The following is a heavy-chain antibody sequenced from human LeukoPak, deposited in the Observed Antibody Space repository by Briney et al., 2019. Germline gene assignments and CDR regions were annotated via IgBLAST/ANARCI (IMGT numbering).Heavy chain of an antibody. CDR3: AKDNAYYYADY. J-gene: IGHJ4*02. V-gene: IGHV3-30*02. Sequence: GGSLRLSCAASGFTFSSYGIHWVRQAPGKGLEWETFIGYDGRNKYYADSVKGRFTISRDNSKNTLYLQMNSLRAEDTAVYYCAKDNAYYYADYWGQGTLVTVSS. CDR2: IGYDGRNK. D-gene: IGHD3-10*01. CDR1: GFTFSSYG.